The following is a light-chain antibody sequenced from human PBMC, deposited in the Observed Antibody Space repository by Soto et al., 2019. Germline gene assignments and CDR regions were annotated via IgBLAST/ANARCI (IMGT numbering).Light chain of an antibody. J-gene: IGKJ1*01. CDR1: QGIIDA. CDR3: LQHNSYPQT. CDR2: AAS. V-gene: IGKV1-17*01. Sequence: DIQMTQSPSSLSASVGDRVTITYRASQGIIDALGWYQQKPGKAPKRLIYAASSLQSGVPSRFSGSGSGTEFTLTISSLQPEDFATYYCLQHNSYPQTFGQGTKVEIK.